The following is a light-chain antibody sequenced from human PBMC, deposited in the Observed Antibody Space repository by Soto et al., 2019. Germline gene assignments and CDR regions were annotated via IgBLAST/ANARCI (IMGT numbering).Light chain of an antibody. V-gene: IGLV2-8*01. CDR2: EVN. CDR3: DSYAGSFERL. J-gene: IGLJ2*01. CDR1: SSDVGAYNF. Sequence: QSVLTQPPSASGSPGQSVTISCTGTSSDVGAYNFVSWYQQHPGKAPKLIIYEVNQRPSGVPDRFSGSKSGNTASLTVSGLQAEDEADYYCDSYAGSFERLFGGGTKLTVL.